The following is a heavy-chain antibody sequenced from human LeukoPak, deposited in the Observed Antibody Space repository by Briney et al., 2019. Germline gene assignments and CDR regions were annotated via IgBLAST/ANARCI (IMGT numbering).Heavy chain of an antibody. V-gene: IGHV3-23*01. CDR2: ITSGGST. CDR1: GFTFSSYG. CDR3: AKWAAMTRFDY. J-gene: IGHJ4*02. D-gene: IGHD6-13*01. Sequence: GGSLRLSCAASGFTFSSYGVSWVRQAPGKGLEWVSGITSGGSTYYADSVKGRFTISRDNSKNTLYLQMNSLRAEDTAVYFCAKWAAMTRFDYWGQGTLVTVSS.